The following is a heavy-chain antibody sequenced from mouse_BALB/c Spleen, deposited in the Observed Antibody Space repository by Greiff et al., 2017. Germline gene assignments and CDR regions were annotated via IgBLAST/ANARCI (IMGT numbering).Heavy chain of an antibody. J-gene: IGHJ3*01. CDR2: IHYSGST. CDR3: VFYYDYDDGWFAY. V-gene: IGHV3-1*02. Sequence: VQLQQSGPDLVKPSQSLSLTCTVTGYSITSGYSWHWIRQFPGNKLEWMGYIHYSGSTNYNPSLKSRISITRDTSKNQFFLQLNSVTTEDTATYYCVFYYDYDDGWFAYWGQGTLVTVSA. D-gene: IGHD2-4*01. CDR1: GYSITSGYS.